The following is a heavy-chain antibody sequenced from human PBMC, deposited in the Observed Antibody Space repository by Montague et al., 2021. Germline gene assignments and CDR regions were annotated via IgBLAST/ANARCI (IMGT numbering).Heavy chain of an antibody. CDR1: GDSVSSNRVT. CDR3: VRQSVSGKFDY. Sequence: CAISGDSVSSNRVTWHWIRQSPSRGLEWLGRTYYRSKWDNDYALSVRSRITFNPDTSKNQFSLQLDSVTPEDTAVYYCVRQSVSGKFDYWGQGTRVTVSS. CDR2: TYYRSKWDN. J-gene: IGHJ4*02. D-gene: IGHD6-19*01. V-gene: IGHV6-1*01.